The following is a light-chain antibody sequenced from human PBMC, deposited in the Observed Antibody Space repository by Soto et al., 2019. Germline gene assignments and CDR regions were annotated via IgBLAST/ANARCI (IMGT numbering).Light chain of an antibody. Sequence: DIQMTQSPSSLSASVGDRVTITFRASQSISSYLNWYQQKPGKAPKLLIYAASSLQSGVPSRFSGSGSGTDFTLTISSLEPEDFATYYCQESYSSLWGTCGQGTKVDIK. J-gene: IGKJ1*01. V-gene: IGKV1-39*01. CDR2: AAS. CDR1: QSISSY. CDR3: QESYSSLWGT.